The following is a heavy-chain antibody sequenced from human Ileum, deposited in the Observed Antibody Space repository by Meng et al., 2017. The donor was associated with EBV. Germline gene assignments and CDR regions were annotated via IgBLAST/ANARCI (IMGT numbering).Heavy chain of an antibody. D-gene: IGHD3-10*01. CDR1: GYRFTALG. CDR2: ITTYNGDT. Sequence: VKLGQSGGEVKKTGASVKVSCKASGYRFTALGISWVRQAPGQGLEWMGWITTYNGDTKYAQKFQGRVTMTRETSTNTAYMELTSLRSDDTAVYYCARTYYGSYGFDYWGQGTLVTVSS. CDR3: ARTYYGSYGFDY. V-gene: IGHV1-18*01. J-gene: IGHJ4*02.